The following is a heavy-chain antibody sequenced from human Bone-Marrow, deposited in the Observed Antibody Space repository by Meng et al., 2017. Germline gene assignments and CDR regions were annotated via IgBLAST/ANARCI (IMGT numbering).Heavy chain of an antibody. CDR3: AMGWGSSRAFDF. CDR1: GFTFSSYG. D-gene: IGHD6-6*01. V-gene: IGHV3-7*01. CDR2: IKADGSER. J-gene: IGHJ4*02. Sequence: GGSLRLSCAASGFTFSSYGMHWVRQAPGKGLEWVANIKADGSERFYVGSVKGRFTISRDNAMNSLYLQMNSLRAEDTALYYCAMGWGSSRAFDFWGQGTLVTVSS.